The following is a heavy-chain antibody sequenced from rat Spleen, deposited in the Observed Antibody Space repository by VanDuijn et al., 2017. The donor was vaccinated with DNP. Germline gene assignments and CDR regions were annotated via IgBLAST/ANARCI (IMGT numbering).Heavy chain of an antibody. CDR2: ISFDGSST. CDR1: GFTFSDYF. D-gene: IGHD1-4*01. V-gene: IGHV5-22*01. Sequence: EVQLVESGGGLVQPGRSMRLSCTASGFTFSDYFMAWVRQAPRKGLEWVASISFDGSSTYYRGSVKGRFTISRDNAKGTLYLQMDSLRSEDTATYYCARPPNYPGIKDWYFDFWGPGTMVTVSS. J-gene: IGHJ1*01. CDR3: ARPPNYPGIKDWYFDF.